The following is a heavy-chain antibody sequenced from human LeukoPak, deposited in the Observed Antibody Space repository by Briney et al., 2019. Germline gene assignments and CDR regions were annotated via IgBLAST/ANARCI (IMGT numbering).Heavy chain of an antibody. D-gene: IGHD3-16*01. J-gene: IGHJ4*02. CDR3: ARAGAGNEYVGLFDY. Sequence: SETLSLTCTVSGGSMSNYYWTWIRQPPGKGLEWIGYIYYTGSINYNPSLKSRVTMSVDTSKNQFSLELRSVTASDTAVYYCARAGAGNEYVGLFDYWGQGTLVTVSS. CDR1: GGSMSNYY. CDR2: IYYTGSI. V-gene: IGHV4-59*01.